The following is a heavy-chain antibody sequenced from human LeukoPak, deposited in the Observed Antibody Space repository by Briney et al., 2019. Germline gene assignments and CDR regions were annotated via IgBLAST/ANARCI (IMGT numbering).Heavy chain of an antibody. Sequence: SVKVSCKASGFTFTSSAVQWVRQARGQRLEWIGWIVVGSGNTNYAQKFQERVTITRDMSTSTAYMELSSLRSKDTAVYYCAADSGVVVANDAFDIWGQGTMVTVSS. CDR2: IVVGSGNT. V-gene: IGHV1-58*01. CDR3: AADSGVVVANDAFDI. CDR1: GFTFTSSA. D-gene: IGHD6-19*01. J-gene: IGHJ3*02.